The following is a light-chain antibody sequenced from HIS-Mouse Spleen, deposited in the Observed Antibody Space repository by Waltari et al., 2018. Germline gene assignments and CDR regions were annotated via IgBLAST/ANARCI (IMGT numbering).Light chain of an antibody. Sequence: QSALTQPASVSGSPGQSITISCTGTSTYVGGVHYFSWYQQHPGKAPKLMIYDVSNRPSGVSKRFSGSKSGNTASLTISGLQAEDEADYYCSSYTSSSTEVFGGGTKLTVL. CDR1: STYVGGVHY. J-gene: IGLJ2*01. CDR3: SSYTSSSTEV. V-gene: IGLV2-14*03. CDR2: DVS.